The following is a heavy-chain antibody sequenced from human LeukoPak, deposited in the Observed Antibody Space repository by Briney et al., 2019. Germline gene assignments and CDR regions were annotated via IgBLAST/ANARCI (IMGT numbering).Heavy chain of an antibody. CDR1: GYTFTDYN. CDR3: TVWFGELTH. D-gene: IGHD3-10*01. J-gene: IGHJ4*02. V-gene: IGHV1-2*02. Sequence: GASVKVSCKASGYTFTDYNIHWVRQAPGQGLEWIGCISPNSGGTNYAQKLQCRGTITRDKSITTAYMELSRLKSDDTAMYYCTVWFGELTHWGQGPLVPVSS. CDR2: ISPNSGGT.